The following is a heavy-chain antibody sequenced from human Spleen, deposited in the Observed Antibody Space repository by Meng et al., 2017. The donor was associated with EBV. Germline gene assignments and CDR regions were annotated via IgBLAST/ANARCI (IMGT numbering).Heavy chain of an antibody. CDR3: SRQGCDGGSCYESRGKFDY. CDR1: TGSISSTFFS. CDR2: SYYSRTN. J-gene: IGHJ4*01. D-gene: IGHD2-15*01. Sequence: HEPGPGLVMPSETLSLSWTVSTGSISSTFFSWAWLRQPPGKGLEWIGSSYYSRTNYDTPSLKSRVSLSVDTSDNHFSLRLSYVTAADTAVYYCSRQGCDGGSCYESRGKFDYWGHGTLVTASS. V-gene: IGHV4-39*01.